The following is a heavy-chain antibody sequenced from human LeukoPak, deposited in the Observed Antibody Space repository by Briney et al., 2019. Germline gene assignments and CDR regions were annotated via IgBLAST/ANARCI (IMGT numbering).Heavy chain of an antibody. CDR1: GGSISSSSYY. CDR2: IYYSGST. CDR3: ARLVAETGTTPYFDY. V-gene: IGHV4-39*01. Sequence: PSETLSLTCTVSGGSISSSSYYWGWIRQPPGKGLEWIGSIYYSGSTYYNPSLKSRVTISVDTSKNQFSLKLSSVTAADTAVYYCARLVAETGTTPYFDYWGQGTLVTVSS. D-gene: IGHD1-7*01. J-gene: IGHJ4*02.